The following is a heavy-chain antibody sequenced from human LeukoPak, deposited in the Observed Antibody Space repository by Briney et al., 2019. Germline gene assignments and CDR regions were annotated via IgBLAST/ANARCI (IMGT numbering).Heavy chain of an antibody. Sequence: SETLSLTCTVSGGSISSGSYYWGWIRQPPGKGLEWIGSIYYSGSTYYNPSLKSRVTISVDTSKNQFSLKLSSVTAADTAVYYCARHRPDILTGYYIDYWGQGTLVTVSS. CDR1: GGSISSGSYY. D-gene: IGHD3-9*01. CDR2: IYYSGST. J-gene: IGHJ4*02. CDR3: ARHRPDILTGYYIDY. V-gene: IGHV4-39*01.